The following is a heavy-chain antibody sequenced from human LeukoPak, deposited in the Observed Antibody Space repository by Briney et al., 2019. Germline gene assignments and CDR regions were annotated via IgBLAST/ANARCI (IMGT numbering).Heavy chain of an antibody. Sequence: TSETLSLTCTVSGDSISSYYWSWIRQPPGKGLEWIGYIYYSGSTNYNPSLKSRVTISVDTSKNQFSLKLSSVTAADTAVYYCARAVVIAPQTLDYWGQGTLVTVSS. CDR1: GDSISSYY. J-gene: IGHJ4*02. CDR2: IYYSGST. D-gene: IGHD2-21*01. CDR3: ARAVVIAPQTLDY. V-gene: IGHV4-59*01.